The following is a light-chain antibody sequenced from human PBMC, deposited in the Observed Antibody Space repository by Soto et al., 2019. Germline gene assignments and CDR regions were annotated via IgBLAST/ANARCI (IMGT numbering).Light chain of an antibody. Sequence: DIVMTQSPDSLAVSLGERATINCKSSQSVLYSYNNRNYLAWYQKKPGQPPKLLIYWASTRQSGFPDRFSGIGYGTEFTLFISSLHYADMAVYYRQQQICPCRTFGQGT. CDR1: QSVLYSYNNRNY. V-gene: IGKV4-1*01. J-gene: IGKJ1*01. CDR3: QQQICPCRT. CDR2: WAS.